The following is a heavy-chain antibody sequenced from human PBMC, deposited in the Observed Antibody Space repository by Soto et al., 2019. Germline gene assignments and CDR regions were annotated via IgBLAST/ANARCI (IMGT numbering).Heavy chain of an antibody. CDR2: INPNSGGT. V-gene: IGHV1-2*02. Sequence: VSVNLYRTSSGSSFTGYHMHWLRLAHSKWLEWVGWINPNSGGTNYAQKFQGRVTMTRDTSISTAYMELSRLSSDDTAVYYCARDIYVRGWYVMGYYYYCLDVWGQAIPVTV. CDR3: ARDIYVRGWYVMGYYYYCLDV. D-gene: IGHD6-19*01. J-gene: IGHJ6*02. CDR1: GSSFTGYH.